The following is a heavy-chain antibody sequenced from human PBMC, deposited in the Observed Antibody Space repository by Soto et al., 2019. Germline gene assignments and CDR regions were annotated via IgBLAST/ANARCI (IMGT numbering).Heavy chain of an antibody. CDR1: GFTFSTFA. V-gene: IGHV3-23*01. CDR3: AKGVRPWNHMDA. CDR2: ISASGTHT. D-gene: IGHD1-1*01. Sequence: EVQLLESGGGFVQPGGSLRRSGAASGFTFSTFAMTWVRQAPGKGLEWVSSISASGTHTYHADSGRGRFTISSDDSINSLYLQLTCLRGGDRAVSYCAKGVRPWNHMDAWGRGNAVTGSS. J-gene: IGHJ6*03.